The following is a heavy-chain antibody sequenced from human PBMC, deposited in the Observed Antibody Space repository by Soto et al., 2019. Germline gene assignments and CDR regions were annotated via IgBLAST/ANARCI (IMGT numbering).Heavy chain of an antibody. CDR3: ARDERGLRGIAARRENWFDP. CDR2: INPNSGGT. J-gene: IGHJ5*02. D-gene: IGHD6-6*01. V-gene: IGHV1-2*02. CDR1: GYTFTGYY. Sequence: ASVKVSCKASGYTFTGYYMHWVRQAPGQGLEWMRWINPNSGGTNYAQKFQGRVTMTRDTSISTAYMELSRLRSDDTAVYYCARDERGLRGIAARRENWFDPWGQGTLVTVSS.